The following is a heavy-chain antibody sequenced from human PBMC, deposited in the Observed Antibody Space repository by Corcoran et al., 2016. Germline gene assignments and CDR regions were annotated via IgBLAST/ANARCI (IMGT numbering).Heavy chain of an antibody. D-gene: IGHD6-19*01. CDR2: INHSGST. Sequence: QVQLQQWGAGLLKPSETLSLTCAVYGGSFSGYYWSWIRQPPGKGLEWIGEINHSGSTNYNPSLKSRVTISVDTSKNQFSLKLSSMTAADTAVYYRASPRIAVAGRGGRYYYYYGMDVWGQGTTVTVSS. V-gene: IGHV4-34*01. J-gene: IGHJ6*02. CDR3: ASPRIAVAGRGGRYYYYYGMDV. CDR1: GGSFSGYY.